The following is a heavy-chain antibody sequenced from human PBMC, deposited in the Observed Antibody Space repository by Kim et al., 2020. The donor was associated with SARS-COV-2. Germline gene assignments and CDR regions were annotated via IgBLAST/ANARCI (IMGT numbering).Heavy chain of an antibody. CDR1: GFTFSGYS. Sequence: GGSLRLSCAASGFTFSGYSMNWVRLAPGKGLEWVAYITSGSTTIHYRDSVKGRFTISRDNARNSLYLQMNDLRDEDTAVYYCVRDLDALDYWGQGTLVTVAS. V-gene: IGHV3-48*02. D-gene: IGHD1-1*01. J-gene: IGHJ4*02. CDR3: VRDLDALDY. CDR2: ITSGSTTI.